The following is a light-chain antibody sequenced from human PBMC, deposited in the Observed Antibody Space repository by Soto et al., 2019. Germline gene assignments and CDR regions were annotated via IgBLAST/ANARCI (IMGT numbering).Light chain of an antibody. CDR3: CAYAGSTRYV. J-gene: IGLJ1*01. Sequence: QSVLTQPRSVSGSPGQSVTISCTGTTSDVGGYNYVSWYQQHPGKAPKVMIYDVSERPSGVPDRFSGSKSGNMASLTISGLQAEDEADYYCCAYAGSTRYVFGTGTKVTVL. V-gene: IGLV2-11*01. CDR2: DVS. CDR1: TSDVGGYNY.